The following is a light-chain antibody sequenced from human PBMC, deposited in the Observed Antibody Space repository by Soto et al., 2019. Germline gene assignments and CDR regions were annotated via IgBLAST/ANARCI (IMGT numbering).Light chain of an antibody. J-gene: IGKJ5*01. CDR1: QSVSSSY. V-gene: IGKV3-20*01. Sequence: EIVLTQSPGTLSLSPGERATLSCRASQSVSSSYLAWYQQKPGQAPRLLIYGASSRATGIPDRFSGSGSGTDFTLTISSLQSEDFAVYYCQQYNNWPRVTFGQGTRLEIK. CDR3: QQYNNWPRVT. CDR2: GAS.